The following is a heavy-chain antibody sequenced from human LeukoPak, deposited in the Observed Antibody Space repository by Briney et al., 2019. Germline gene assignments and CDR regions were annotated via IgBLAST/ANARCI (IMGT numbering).Heavy chain of an antibody. CDR2: IYNSVST. V-gene: IGHV4-61*02. J-gene: IGHJ4*02. D-gene: IGHD2-21*01. CDR1: GGSISSGSYY. Sequence: PSQTLSLTCTVSGGSISSGSYYWSWLRQPAGKGPEWIGRIYNSVSTNYIASLKSRITISLDTSKNQFSLKLSSVTAADTAVYYCARDAGIPYCGGDCYPDYWGQGTLVTVSS. CDR3: ARDAGIPYCGGDCYPDY.